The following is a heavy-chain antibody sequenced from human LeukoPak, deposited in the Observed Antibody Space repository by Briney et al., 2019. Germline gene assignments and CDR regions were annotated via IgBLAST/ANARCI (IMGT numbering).Heavy chain of an antibody. CDR2: IYYSGST. D-gene: IGHD5-12*01. CDR1: GGSISSGDYY. V-gene: IGHV4-30-4*01. Sequence: PSQTLSLTCTVSGGSISSGDYYWSWIRQPPGKGLEWIGYIYYSGSTYYNPSLKSRVTISVDTSKNQFSLKLTSATAADTAVYYCARGDDYKSTLFDYWGQGTLVTVSS. CDR3: ARGDDYKSTLFDY. J-gene: IGHJ4*02.